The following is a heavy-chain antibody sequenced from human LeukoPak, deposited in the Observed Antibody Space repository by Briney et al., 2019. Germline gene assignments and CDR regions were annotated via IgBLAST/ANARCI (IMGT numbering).Heavy chain of an antibody. J-gene: IGHJ5*02. Sequence: ASVKVSCKASGYTFTGYYMHWVRQAPGQGLEWMGWINPNSGGTNYAQKFQGRVTMTRDTSISTAYMELSRLRSDDTAVYYCARVRKRDFDWSNWFAPWGQGTLVTVSS. V-gene: IGHV1-2*02. D-gene: IGHD3-9*01. CDR2: INPNSGGT. CDR3: ARVRKRDFDWSNWFAP. CDR1: GYTFTGYY.